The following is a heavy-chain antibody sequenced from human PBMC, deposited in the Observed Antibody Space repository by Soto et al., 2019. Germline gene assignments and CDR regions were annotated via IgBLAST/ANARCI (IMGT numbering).Heavy chain of an antibody. D-gene: IGHD3-10*01. CDR2: INPNNGAT. Sequence: QVQLVQSGAEVKKPGASVKVSCKAPRYIFTAYFMHWVRQAPGQGLEWMGWINPNNGATHYGLSFQGRVTMTRDTSISTAYMELSSLRSEDTAVYYCARDHGSGTYTYFDYWGQGTVVTVSS. CDR1: RYIFTAYF. J-gene: IGHJ4*02. V-gene: IGHV1-2*02. CDR3: ARDHGSGTYTYFDY.